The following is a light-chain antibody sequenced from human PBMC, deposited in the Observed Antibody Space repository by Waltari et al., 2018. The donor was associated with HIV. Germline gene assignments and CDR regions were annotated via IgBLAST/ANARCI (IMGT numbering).Light chain of an antibody. Sequence: EIVLTQSPGTLSLSPGERATLSCRSSQSVGSNYLAWYQQKPGQAPRLLIYAASSRATGIPDRFSGSGSGTDFTLTIGRLEPEDFAVYYCQQYGSLFTFGPGTKVDFK. CDR1: QSVGSNY. CDR3: QQYGSLFT. V-gene: IGKV3-20*01. CDR2: AAS. J-gene: IGKJ3*01.